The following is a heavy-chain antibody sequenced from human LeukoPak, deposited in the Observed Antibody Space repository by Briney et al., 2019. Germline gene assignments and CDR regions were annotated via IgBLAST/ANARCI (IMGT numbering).Heavy chain of an antibody. J-gene: IGHJ4*02. CDR1: GYSFTSYW. Sequence: GESLKISCKGSGYSFTSYWIGWVRQMPGKGLEWMGIIYPGDSDTRYSPSFQGQVTISADKSISTAYLQWSSLKASDTAMYYCGRHSPPFYVFGGGYVGFDYWGRGPRVTVSS. D-gene: IGHD3-3*01. V-gene: IGHV5-51*01. CDR2: IYPGDSDT. CDR3: GRHSPPFYVFGGGYVGFDY.